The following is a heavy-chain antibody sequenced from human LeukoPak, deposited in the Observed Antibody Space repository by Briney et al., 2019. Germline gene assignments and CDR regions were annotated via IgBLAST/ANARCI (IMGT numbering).Heavy chain of an antibody. CDR1: GGTFSSYA. CDR3: ARDFAYKQRLHDNWFDP. V-gene: IGHV1-69*05. Sequence: GASVKVSCKASGGTFSSYAISWVRQAPGQGLEWMGGIIPIFGTANYAQKFQGRVTITTGESTSTAYMEPSSLRSEDTAVYYCARDFAYKQRLHDNWFDPWGQGTLVTVSS. CDR2: IIPIFGTA. J-gene: IGHJ5*02. D-gene: IGHD4-11*01.